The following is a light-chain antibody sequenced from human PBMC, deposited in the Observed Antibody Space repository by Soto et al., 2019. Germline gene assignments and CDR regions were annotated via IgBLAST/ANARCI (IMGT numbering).Light chain of an antibody. CDR1: SSDVGGSNY. V-gene: IGLV2-14*01. Sequence: QSALTQPASVSGSPGQSITISCTGTSSDVGGSNYVSWYQQHPGKAPKLIISDVSYRPSGVSNRFSGSKSGNTASLTISGLQVEDEADYYCSSYTSSSTDVFGTGTQLTVL. CDR2: DVS. CDR3: SSYTSSSTDV. J-gene: IGLJ1*01.